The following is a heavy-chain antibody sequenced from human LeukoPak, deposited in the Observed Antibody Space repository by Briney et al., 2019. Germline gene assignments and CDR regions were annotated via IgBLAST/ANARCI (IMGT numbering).Heavy chain of an antibody. CDR2: IYTSGST. CDR3: ARQAPGAPKTVPFDY. V-gene: IGHV4-4*07. CDR1: GGSISSYY. Sequence: PSETLSLTCTVSGGSISSYYWSWIRQPAGKGLEWIGRIYTSGSTNYNPSLKSRVTMSVDTSKNQFSLKLSSVTAADTAVYYCARQAPGAPKTVPFDYWGQGTLVTVSS. J-gene: IGHJ4*02. D-gene: IGHD1-1*01.